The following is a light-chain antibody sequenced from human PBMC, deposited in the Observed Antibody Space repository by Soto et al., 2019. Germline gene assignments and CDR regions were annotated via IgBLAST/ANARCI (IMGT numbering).Light chain of an antibody. V-gene: IGLV2-11*01. CDR3: CSYAGTCTVV. CDR1: SSDVGGYHY. Sequence: QSALTQPRSVSGSPGRSVTISCTGTSSDVGGYHYVSWYQQHPGKAPKLMIYDVTKRPSGGPDRFSGSKSDNRASLTISGRQAEDEADYYCCSYAGTCTVVFGGGTKLTVL. J-gene: IGLJ2*01. CDR2: DVT.